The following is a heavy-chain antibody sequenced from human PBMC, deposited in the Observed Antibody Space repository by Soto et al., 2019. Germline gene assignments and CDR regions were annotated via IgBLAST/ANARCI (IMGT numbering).Heavy chain of an antibody. CDR3: ARANYDFWSGYYYNWFDP. CDR2: IIPIFGTA. D-gene: IGHD3-3*01. J-gene: IGHJ5*02. CDR1: GGTFSSYA. Sequence: SVKVSCKASGGTFSSYAISWVRQAPGQGLEWMGGIIPIFGTANYAQKFQGRVTITADESTSTAYMELSSLRSEDTAVYYCARANYDFWSGYYYNWFDPWGQGTLVSVSS. V-gene: IGHV1-69*13.